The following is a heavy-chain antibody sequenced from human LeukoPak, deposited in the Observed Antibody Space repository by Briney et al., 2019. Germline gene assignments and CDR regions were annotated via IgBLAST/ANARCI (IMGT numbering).Heavy chain of an antibody. J-gene: IGHJ4*02. CDR2: INPNSGGT. Sequence: GASVKVSCKASGYTFTGYYMHWVRQAPGQGLGWMGWINPNSGGTNYAQKFQGRVTMTRDTSISTAYMELSRLRSDDTAVYYCARDGPVLRFLEWLFENWGQGTLVTVSS. V-gene: IGHV1-2*02. D-gene: IGHD3-3*01. CDR1: GYTFTGYY. CDR3: ARDGPVLRFLEWLFEN.